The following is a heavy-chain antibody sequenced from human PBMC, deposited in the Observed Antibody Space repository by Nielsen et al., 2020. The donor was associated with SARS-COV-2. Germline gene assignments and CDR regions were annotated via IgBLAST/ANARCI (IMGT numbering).Heavy chain of an antibody. CDR2: IYYSGST. V-gene: IGHV4-39*07. D-gene: IGHD2-2*01. CDR1: GDSVNSGSYY. J-gene: IGHJ5*02. Sequence: SETLSLTCTVSGDSVNSGSYYWGWIRQPPGKGLEWIGSIYYSGSTYYNPSLKSRVTISVDTSKNQFSLKLSSVTAADTAVYYCARIIVVVPAARWFDPWGQGTLVTVSS. CDR3: ARIIVVVPAARWFDP.